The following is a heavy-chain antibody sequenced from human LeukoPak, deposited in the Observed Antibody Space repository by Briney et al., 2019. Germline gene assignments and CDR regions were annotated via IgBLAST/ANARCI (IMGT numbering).Heavy chain of an antibody. Sequence: GGSLRLSRAASGFTFSSYAMSWVRQAPGKGLEWVSATSGSGGSTYYADSVKGRFTISRDNSKYTLYLQMNSLRAEDTAVYYCAKDPRSSWYDYFDYWGQGTLVTVSS. D-gene: IGHD6-13*01. J-gene: IGHJ4*02. CDR3: AKDPRSSWYDYFDY. V-gene: IGHV3-23*01. CDR1: GFTFSSYA. CDR2: TSGSGGST.